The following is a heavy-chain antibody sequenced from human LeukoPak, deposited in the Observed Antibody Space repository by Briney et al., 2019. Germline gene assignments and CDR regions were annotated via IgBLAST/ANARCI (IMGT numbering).Heavy chain of an antibody. Sequence: ASVKVSCKASGYTFTGYYMHWVRQAPGQGLEWMGWTNPNSGGTNYAQKFQGRVTMTRDTSISTAYMELSRLRSDDTAVYYCARDRALLWFGENDAFDIWGQGTMVTVSS. J-gene: IGHJ3*02. D-gene: IGHD3-10*01. CDR1: GYTFTGYY. CDR3: ARDRALLWFGENDAFDI. V-gene: IGHV1-2*02. CDR2: TNPNSGGT.